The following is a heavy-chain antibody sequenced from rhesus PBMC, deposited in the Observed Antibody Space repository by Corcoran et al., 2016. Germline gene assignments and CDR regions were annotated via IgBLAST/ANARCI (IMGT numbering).Heavy chain of an antibody. J-gene: IGHJ6*01. Sequence: EVQLVASGGGLAKPGGSLRLSCAAYGFNFRDYYMSWVRQAPGTGLEGVSGISYTGGSTYYADSVKGRFTISRENAKNTLYRQMDSLRAEDTAVYYCARDGRDYGLDSWGQGAVVTVSS. V-gene: IGHV3S18*01. D-gene: IGHD1-44*02. CDR1: GFNFRDYY. CDR3: ARDGRDYGLDS. CDR2: ISYTGGST.